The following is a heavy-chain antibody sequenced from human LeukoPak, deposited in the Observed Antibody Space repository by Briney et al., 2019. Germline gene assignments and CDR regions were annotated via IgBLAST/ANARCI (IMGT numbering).Heavy chain of an antibody. CDR2: MNPDSGNT. D-gene: IGHD6-6*01. V-gene: IGHV1-8*02. CDR3: ARLPKYSRPLDY. Sequence: ASVNVSCKPSGYTFSSYDINWVRQATGQGLEWMGWMNPDSGNTAYAQKFQGRVTMSRDPSISTAYIELSSLRSEDTAVYYCARLPKYSRPLDYWGQGTLVTVSS. J-gene: IGHJ4*02. CDR1: GYTFSSYD.